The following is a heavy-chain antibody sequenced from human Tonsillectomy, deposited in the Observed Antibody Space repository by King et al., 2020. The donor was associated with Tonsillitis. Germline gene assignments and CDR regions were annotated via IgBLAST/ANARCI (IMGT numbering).Heavy chain of an antibody. D-gene: IGHD2-15*01. Sequence: VQLVESGGGLVQPGGSLRLSCAASGFSFSDYSMNWVRQAPGKGLEWISYIRSSSSIISYADSVKGRFTISRDNAKNLLYLQMNSLRDEDTAVYFCARGTPEDPIGASLDYWGQGTTVTVSS. CDR1: GFSFSDYS. V-gene: IGHV3-48*02. CDR2: IRSSSSII. CDR3: ARGTPEDPIGASLDY. J-gene: IGHJ3*01.